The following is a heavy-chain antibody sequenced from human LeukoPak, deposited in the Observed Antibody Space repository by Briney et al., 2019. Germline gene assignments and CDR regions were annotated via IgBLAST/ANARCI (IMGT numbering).Heavy chain of an antibody. V-gene: IGHV3-9*01. CDR1: GFTFDDYA. Sequence: GGSLRLSCAASGFTFDDYAMHWVRQAPGKGLEWVSGISWNSGSIGYADSVTGRFTISRDNAKNSLYLQMNSLRAEDTALYYCAKGWDIVVVVAASGAFDTWGQGTMVTVSS. CDR2: ISWNSGSI. D-gene: IGHD2-15*01. J-gene: IGHJ3*02. CDR3: AKGWDIVVVVAASGAFDT.